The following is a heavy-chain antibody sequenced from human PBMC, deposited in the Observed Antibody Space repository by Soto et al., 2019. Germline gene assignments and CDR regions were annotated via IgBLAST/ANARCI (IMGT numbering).Heavy chain of an antibody. CDR3: AREGVRTYYYDSSGNPLGY. CDR1: GGTFSSHA. J-gene: IGHJ4*02. V-gene: IGHV1-69*01. Sequence: QVQLVQSGAEVKKPGSSVKVSCKASGGTFSSHAISWVRQAPGQGLEWMGGIIPIFGTANYAQKFQGRVTITADESTSTAYMELSSLRSEDTAVYYCAREGVRTYYYDSSGNPLGYWGQGTLVTVSS. D-gene: IGHD3-22*01. CDR2: IIPIFGTA.